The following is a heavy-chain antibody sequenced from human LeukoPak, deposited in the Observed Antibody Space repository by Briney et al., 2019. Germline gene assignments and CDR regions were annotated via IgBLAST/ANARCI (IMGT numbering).Heavy chain of an antibody. CDR1: GFTFSTYW. D-gene: IGHD3-22*01. V-gene: IGHV3-74*01. Sequence: GGSLRLSWAASGFTFSTYWMHWVRQAPGKGLVWLSRIASDGSSATYADSVKGRFTISRDNAKNTLYLQMNSLSDEDTAVYYCARDVYYHRSGCDYWGQGTLVTVSS. CDR3: ARDVYYHRSGCDY. CDR2: IASDGSSA. J-gene: IGHJ4*02.